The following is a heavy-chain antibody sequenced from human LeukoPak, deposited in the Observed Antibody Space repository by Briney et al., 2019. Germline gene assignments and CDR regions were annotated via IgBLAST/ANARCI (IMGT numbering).Heavy chain of an antibody. J-gene: IGHJ6*02. CDR1: GGSISSYY. CDR2: IYYSGST. CDR3: ARGHYYYGMDV. Sequence: SETLSLTCTVSGGSISSYYWSWIRQPPGKGLEWIGYIYYSGSTNYNPSLKSRVTISVDTSKNQFSLKLSSVTAADTAVYYCARGHYYYGMDVWGQGTTVTVSS. V-gene: IGHV4-59*01.